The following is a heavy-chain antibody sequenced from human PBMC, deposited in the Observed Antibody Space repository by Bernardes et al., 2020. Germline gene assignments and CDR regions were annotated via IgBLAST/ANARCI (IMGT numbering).Heavy chain of an antibody. J-gene: IGHJ4*02. V-gene: IGHV3-74*01. Sequence: GSLRLSCAASGFTFSNYWMHWVRQAPGKGLEWVSHINSDGSETTYADSVRGRFTISRDNARNTLYLQMNSLGVEDTAIYYCTGVLDFDHWGQGTQVAVSS. CDR1: GFTFSNYW. CDR2: INSDGSET. CDR3: TGVLDFDH.